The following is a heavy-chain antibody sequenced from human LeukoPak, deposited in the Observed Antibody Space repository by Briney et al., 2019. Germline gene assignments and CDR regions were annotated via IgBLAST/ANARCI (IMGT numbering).Heavy chain of an antibody. CDR2: ISAYNGNT. CDR3: ARGYCSSTSCYAADY. CDR1: GYTFTGYY. J-gene: IGHJ4*02. D-gene: IGHD2-2*01. V-gene: IGHV1-18*04. Sequence: GASVKASCKASGYTFTGYYMHWVRQAPGQGLEWMGWISAYNGNTNYAQKLQGRVTMTTDTSTSTAYMELRSLRSDDTAVYYCARGYCSSTSCYAADYWGQGTLVTVSS.